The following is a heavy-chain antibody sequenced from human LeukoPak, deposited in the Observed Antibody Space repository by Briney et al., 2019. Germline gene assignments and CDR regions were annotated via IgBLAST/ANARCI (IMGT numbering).Heavy chain of an antibody. Sequence: ASVKVSCKASGGTFTSYGISWVRQAPGQGLEWMGRIIPIIGIANYAQKFQGRVTITADKSTSTAYMELSSLRSEDTAVYYCARDPGKKEVGLHFDYWGQGTLVTVSS. CDR2: IIPIIGIA. V-gene: IGHV1-69*04. J-gene: IGHJ4*02. CDR1: GGTFTSYG. D-gene: IGHD1-26*01. CDR3: ARDPGKKEVGLHFDY.